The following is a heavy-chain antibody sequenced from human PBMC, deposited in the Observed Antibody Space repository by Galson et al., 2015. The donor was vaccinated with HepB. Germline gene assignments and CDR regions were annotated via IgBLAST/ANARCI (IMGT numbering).Heavy chain of an antibody. J-gene: IGHJ4*02. CDR3: TRGSMTVSGHFDY. D-gene: IGHD6-19*01. CDR1: GFTFMAYG. V-gene: IGHV3-33*01. CDR2: IYGDATEK. Sequence: SLRLSCAVSGFTFMAYGMHWVRQSPGKGLEWVALIYGDATEKYYADSVKGRFTISRDNSNSTLYLQMRSLRADDTAVYYCTRGSMTVSGHFDYWGQGSLVTVSS.